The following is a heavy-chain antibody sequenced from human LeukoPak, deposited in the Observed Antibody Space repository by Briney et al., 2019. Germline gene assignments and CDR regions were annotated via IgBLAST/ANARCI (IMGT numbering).Heavy chain of an antibody. CDR2: IYHSGTT. V-gene: IGHV4-4*02. CDR3: ASGSHAVTTHFDY. CDR1: GGSITSSKW. D-gene: IGHD3-16*01. J-gene: IGHJ4*02. Sequence: PSETLSLTCAVSGGSITSSKWWSWVRPSPEKGLEWIGEIYHSGTTNYNPSLKSRVTISVDKSKNQFSLNLSSVTAADTAVYYCASGSHAVTTHFDYWGQGTLVTVSS.